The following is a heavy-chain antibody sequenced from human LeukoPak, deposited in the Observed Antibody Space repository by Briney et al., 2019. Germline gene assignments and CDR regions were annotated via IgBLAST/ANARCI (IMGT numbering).Heavy chain of an antibody. CDR1: GFTFSSYG. CDR3: AKGGSYRSQPYFDY. J-gene: IGHJ4*02. Sequence: GGTLRLSCAASGFTFSSYGMSWVRQAPGKGLEWVSGIRDSGGRTYYADSVKGRFTISRDNSKNTLYLQMNRLRAEDTAIYYCAKGGSYRSQPYFDYWGQGTPVTVSS. V-gene: IGHV3-23*01. D-gene: IGHD3-16*02. CDR2: IRDSGGRT.